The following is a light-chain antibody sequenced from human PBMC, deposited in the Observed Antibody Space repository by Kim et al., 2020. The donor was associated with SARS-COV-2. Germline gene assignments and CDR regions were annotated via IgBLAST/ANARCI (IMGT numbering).Light chain of an antibody. CDR3: QHYDSYPIT. CDR1: QSISSR. V-gene: IGKV1-5*01. Sequence: PSVRDRVIITCRDSQSISSRLAWYQQKPGKVPNLLIYDASSLESGVPSRFSGSGSGTEFTLTISSLQPDDFATYYCQHYDSYPITFGPGTKVDIK. J-gene: IGKJ3*01. CDR2: DAS.